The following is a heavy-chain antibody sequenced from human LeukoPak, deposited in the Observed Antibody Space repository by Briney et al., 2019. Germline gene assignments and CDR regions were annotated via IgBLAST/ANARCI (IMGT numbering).Heavy chain of an antibody. CDR3: TRDHFGSGSYYIT. J-gene: IGHJ4*02. CDR2: INPKSGDT. CDR1: VYTSTGYD. V-gene: IGHV1-2*02. D-gene: IGHD3-10*01. Sequence: GASVKVSCKASVYTSTGYDMHWVRQAPGQGLEWMGWINPKSGDTNYAQKFQGRVTMTRDTSISTAYMELSRLRSDDTAVYYCTRDHFGSGSYYITWGQGTLVTVSS.